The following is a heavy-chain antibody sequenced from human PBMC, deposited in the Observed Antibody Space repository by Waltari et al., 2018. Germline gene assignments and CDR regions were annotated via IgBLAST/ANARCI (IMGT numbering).Heavy chain of an antibody. V-gene: IGHV1-69*13. CDR3: ASGRYSSGWKTGYYYGMDV. CDR2: IIPIFGTA. D-gene: IGHD6-19*01. Sequence: QVQLVQSGAEVKKPGSSVKVSCKASGGTFSSYAISWVRQAPGQGLEWMGGIIPIFGTANYAQKFQGRVTITADESTSTAYMELSSLRSEDTAVYYCASGRYSSGWKTGYYYGMDVWGQGTTVTVSS. CDR1: GGTFSSYA. J-gene: IGHJ6*02.